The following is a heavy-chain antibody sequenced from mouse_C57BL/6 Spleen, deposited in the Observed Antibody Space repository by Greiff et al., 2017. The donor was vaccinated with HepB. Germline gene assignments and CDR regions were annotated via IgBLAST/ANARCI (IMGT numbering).Heavy chain of an antibody. CDR1: GYTFTSYW. Sequence: VQLQQSGAELVKPGASVKLSCKASGYTFTSYWMQWVKQRPGQGLEWIGEIDPSDSYTNYNQKFKGKATLTVDTSSSTAYMQLSSLTSEDSAVYYCARGLRAMDYWGQGTSVTVSS. V-gene: IGHV1-50*01. CDR2: IDPSDSYT. D-gene: IGHD3-3*01. J-gene: IGHJ4*01. CDR3: ARGLRAMDY.